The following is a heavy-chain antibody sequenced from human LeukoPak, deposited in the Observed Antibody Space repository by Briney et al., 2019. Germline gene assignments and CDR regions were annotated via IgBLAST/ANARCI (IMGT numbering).Heavy chain of an antibody. V-gene: IGHV3-30*03. CDR3: ARALNWDNFDY. Sequence: PGGSLRLSCAASGFTFSSYGMHWVRQAPGKGLEWVAVISYDGSNKYYADSVKGRFTISRDNSKNTLYVQMNSLRAEDTAVYYCARALNWDNFDYWGQGTLVTVSS. D-gene: IGHD1/OR15-1a*01. CDR1: GFTFSSYG. J-gene: IGHJ4*02. CDR2: ISYDGSNK.